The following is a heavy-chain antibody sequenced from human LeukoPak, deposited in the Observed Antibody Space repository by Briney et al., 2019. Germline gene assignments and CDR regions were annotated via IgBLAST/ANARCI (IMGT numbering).Heavy chain of an antibody. CDR2: ISSDGRDK. CDR3: AGDLRRIAAYYFDF. J-gene: IGHJ4*02. Sequence: PGRSLRLSCAASGFTFSGYAIHWVRQAPGKGLEWVAVISSDGRDKHHADSVKGRFTISRDNSKNTLYLQTNSLRADDTAVYYCAGDLRRIAAYYFDFWGQGTLVTVSS. D-gene: IGHD6-25*01. CDR1: GFTFSGYA. V-gene: IGHV3-30*03.